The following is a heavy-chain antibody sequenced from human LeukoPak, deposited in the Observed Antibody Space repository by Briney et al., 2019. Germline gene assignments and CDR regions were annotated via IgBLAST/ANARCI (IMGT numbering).Heavy chain of an antibody. V-gene: IGHV3-11*04. CDR2: ISSSGSTI. D-gene: IGHD1-1*01. J-gene: IGHJ4*02. CDR1: GFTLSDYY. CDR3: ARDWNTLADY. Sequence: GGSLRLSCAASGFTLSDYYMSWSRQAPGKGLEWVSYISSSGSTIYYADSVKGRFTISRDNAKKSLYLQMNSLRAEDTAVYYCARDWNTLADYWGQGTLVTVSS.